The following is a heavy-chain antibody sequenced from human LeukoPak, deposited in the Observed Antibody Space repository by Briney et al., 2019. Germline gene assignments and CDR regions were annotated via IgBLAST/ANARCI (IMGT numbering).Heavy chain of an antibody. J-gene: IGHJ2*01. V-gene: IGHV1-58*02. Sequence: ASVKVSCKASGFTFTSSAMQWVRQARGQRLEWIGWIFVDSGHTNYAQKFQERVTITRDMSTGTAYMELSSLRSEDTAVYYCAALSSYDFWSGFHPWYFDLWGRGTLVTVSS. CDR3: AALSSYDFWSGFHPWYFDL. D-gene: IGHD3-3*01. CDR1: GFTFTSSA. CDR2: IFVDSGHT.